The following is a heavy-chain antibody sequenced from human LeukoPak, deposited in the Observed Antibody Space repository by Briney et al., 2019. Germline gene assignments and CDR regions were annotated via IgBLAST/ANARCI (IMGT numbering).Heavy chain of an antibody. CDR2: IWYDGSNK. D-gene: IGHD6-19*01. V-gene: IGHV3-33*01. CDR1: GSTFSSYG. J-gene: IGHJ4*02. CDR3: ARAGTRVVTVSITVAGTVDC. Sequence: PGGSLRLSCAASGSTFSSYGMHWVRQAPGKGLEWVAVIWYDGSNKYYADSVKGRFTISRDNSNNTLYLQMNSLRAEDTAVYYCARAGTRVVTVSITVAGTVDCWGQGTLVTVSS.